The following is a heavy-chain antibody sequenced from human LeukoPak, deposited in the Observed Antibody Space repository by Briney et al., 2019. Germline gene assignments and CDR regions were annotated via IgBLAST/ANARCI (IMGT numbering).Heavy chain of an antibody. Sequence: PGGSLRLSCAASGFTFSSYWMHWVRQAPGKGLVWVSRINSDGSSTTYADSVKGRFTISRDNAKNPLYLQMNSLRAEDTAVYYCARDHITMVRGVTSFYYYYYMDVWRKGTTVTVSS. CDR1: GFTFSSYW. D-gene: IGHD3-10*01. V-gene: IGHV3-74*01. CDR2: INSDGSST. J-gene: IGHJ6*03. CDR3: ARDHITMVRGVTSFYYYYYMDV.